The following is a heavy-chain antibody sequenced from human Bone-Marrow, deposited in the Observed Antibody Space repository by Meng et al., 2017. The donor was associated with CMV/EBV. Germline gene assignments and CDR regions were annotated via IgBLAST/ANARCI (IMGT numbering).Heavy chain of an antibody. CDR1: GFTFSSYS. CDR2: ISSSSSYI. V-gene: IGHV3-21*01. CDR3: ARDKLIDNWNYVFYYYYGMDV. D-gene: IGHD1-7*01. J-gene: IGHJ6*02. Sequence: GGSLRLSCAASGFTFSSYSMNWVRQAPGKGLEWVSSISSSSSYIYYADSVKGRFTISRDNAKNSLYLQMNSLRAEDTAVYYCARDKLIDNWNYVFYYYYGMDVWGQGPTVTVSS.